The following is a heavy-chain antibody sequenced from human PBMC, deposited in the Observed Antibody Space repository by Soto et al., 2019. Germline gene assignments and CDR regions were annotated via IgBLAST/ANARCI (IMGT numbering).Heavy chain of an antibody. CDR1: GYTLTELS. CDR3: ATGNTAYDYYGMDV. D-gene: IGHD2-21*02. J-gene: IGHJ6*02. CDR2: FDPEHGET. V-gene: IGHV1-24*01. Sequence: ASVKVSCKVSGYTLTELSMHWVRQAPGKGLEWTGGFDPEHGETIYAQKFQGRVTMTEDTSTDTAYMELSRLRSVDTAVYYCATGNTAYDYYGMDVWGQGTTVTVYS.